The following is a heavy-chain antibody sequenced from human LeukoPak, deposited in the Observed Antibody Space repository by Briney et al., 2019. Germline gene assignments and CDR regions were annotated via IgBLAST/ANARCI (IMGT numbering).Heavy chain of an antibody. CDR3: AKDCVAGRSYKYAFDI. D-gene: IGHD6-19*01. CDR2: ISGSGGST. V-gene: IGHV3-23*01. J-gene: IGHJ3*02. CDR1: GFTFSSYA. Sequence: GGSLRLPCAASGFTFSSYAMSWVRQAPGKGLEWVSAISGSGGSTYYADSVKGRFTISRDNSKNTLYLQMNSLRAEDTAVYYCAKDCVAGRSYKYAFDIWGQGTMVTVSS.